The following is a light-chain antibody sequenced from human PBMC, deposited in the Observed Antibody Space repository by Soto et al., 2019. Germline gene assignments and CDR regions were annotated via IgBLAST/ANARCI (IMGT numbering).Light chain of an antibody. Sequence: EIVLTQSQGTLSLSPGGRATLSCRASQSVSSSYLAWYRQKPGQAPRLLIYGASSRATGIPARFSGSGSGTEFTLTISSLQSEDFAVYYCQQYNNWPPWTFGQGTKVDIK. CDR1: QSVSSSY. J-gene: IGKJ1*01. CDR2: GAS. V-gene: IGKV3D-15*01. CDR3: QQYNNWPPWT.